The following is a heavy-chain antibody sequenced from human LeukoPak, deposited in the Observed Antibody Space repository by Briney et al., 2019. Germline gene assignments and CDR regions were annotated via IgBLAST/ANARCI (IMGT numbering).Heavy chain of an antibody. CDR3: ARDLQSHYYCYMDV. V-gene: IGHV3-21*01. Sequence: SGGSLRLSCAASGFTFSSYSMNWVRQAPGKGLEWVSSISSSSSYIYYADSVKGRFTISRDNAKNSLYLQMNSLRAEDTAVYYCARDLQSHYYCYMDVWGKGTTVTVSS. CDR1: GFTFSSYS. D-gene: IGHD4-11*01. CDR2: ISSSSSYI. J-gene: IGHJ6*03.